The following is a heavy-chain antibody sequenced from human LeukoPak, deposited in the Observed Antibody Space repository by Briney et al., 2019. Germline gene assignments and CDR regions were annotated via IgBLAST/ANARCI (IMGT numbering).Heavy chain of an antibody. CDR1: GYTFTSYA. CDR3: ARDGGPAAPLFDY. CDR2: INAGNGNT. Sequence: ASVKVSCKASGYTFTSYARHWVRQAPGQRLEWMGWINAGNGNTKYSQKFQGRVTITRDTSASTAYMELSSLRSEDTAVYYCARDGGPAAPLFDYWGQGTLVTVSS. V-gene: IGHV1-3*01. D-gene: IGHD3-16*01. J-gene: IGHJ4*02.